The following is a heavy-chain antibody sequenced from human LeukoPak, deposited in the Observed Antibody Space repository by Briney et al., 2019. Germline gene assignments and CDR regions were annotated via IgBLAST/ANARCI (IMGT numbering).Heavy chain of an antibody. V-gene: IGHV5-51*01. CDR3: ARNGAAGTPNRFFNWFDP. J-gene: IGHJ5*02. Sequence: PGESLKISCKGSGYSFTNYWIGWVRQMPGKGLEWIGLIYPGDSGTRYSPSFQGQVTFSVDKSISTAYLQWSSLKASDTAMYYCARNGAAGTPNRFFNWFDPWGQGTQVTVSS. D-gene: IGHD6-13*01. CDR2: IYPGDSGT. CDR1: GYSFTNYW.